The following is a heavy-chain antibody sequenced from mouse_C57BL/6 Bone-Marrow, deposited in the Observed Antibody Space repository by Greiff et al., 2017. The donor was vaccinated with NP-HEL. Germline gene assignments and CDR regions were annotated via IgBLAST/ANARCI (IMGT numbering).Heavy chain of an antibody. Sequence: VQVVESGPELVKPGASVKLSCKASGYTFTSYDINWVKQRPGQGLEWIGWIYPRDGSTKYNEKLKGKATLTVDTSSSTAYMVLHSLTSEDSAVYFCARWIITTVVAPYWYFDVWGTGTTVTVSS. CDR3: ARWIITTVVAPYWYFDV. D-gene: IGHD1-1*01. CDR1: GYTFTSYD. J-gene: IGHJ1*03. V-gene: IGHV1-85*01. CDR2: IYPRDGST.